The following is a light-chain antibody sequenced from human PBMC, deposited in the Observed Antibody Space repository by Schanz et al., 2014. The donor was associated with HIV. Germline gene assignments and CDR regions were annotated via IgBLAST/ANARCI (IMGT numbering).Light chain of an antibody. J-gene: IGLJ2*01. V-gene: IGLV2-8*01. CDR3: TSSGGTNNFVI. CDR2: ALN. CDR1: SSDIG. Sequence: QSALTQPPSASGSPGQSVAISCTGASSDIGVSWYQQYPGNAPKLMIFALNRRPSGVPDRFSGSRSGNTASLTVSDLQAEDEADYYCTSSGGTNNFVIFGGGTKLTVL.